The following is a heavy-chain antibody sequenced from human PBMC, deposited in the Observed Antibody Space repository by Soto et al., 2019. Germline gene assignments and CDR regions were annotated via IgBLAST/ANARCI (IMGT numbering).Heavy chain of an antibody. CDR3: GHSEWSRADFYSRWYFGL. D-gene: IGHD2-15*01. J-gene: IGHJ2*01. CDR2: IYWDDDK. Sequence: QITLKESGPTLVKPTQTLTLTCTFSGFSLTTGGVAVGWIRQPPGKALEWLALIYWDDDKRYSPSLKSRLSTVKNTSKNQVVVTMPIVDPVHTASYYCGHSEWSRADFYSRWYFGLCGRGTLVTVSS. CDR1: GFSLTTGGVA. V-gene: IGHV2-5*02.